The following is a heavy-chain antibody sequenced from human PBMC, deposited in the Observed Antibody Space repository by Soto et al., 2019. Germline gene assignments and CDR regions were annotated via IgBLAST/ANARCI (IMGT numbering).Heavy chain of an antibody. V-gene: IGHV4-59*01. D-gene: IGHD1-7*01. CDR3: AREGLTGTIGLYYYYGMDV. CDR2: IYYSGST. CDR1: GGSISSYY. J-gene: IGHJ6*02. Sequence: QVQLQESGPGLVKPSETLSLTCTVSGGSISSYYWSWIRQPPGKGLEWIGYIYYSGSTNYNPSLKSRFTISVDTSKNHFSLKLSSVTAADTAVYYCAREGLTGTIGLYYYYGMDVWGQGTTVTVSS.